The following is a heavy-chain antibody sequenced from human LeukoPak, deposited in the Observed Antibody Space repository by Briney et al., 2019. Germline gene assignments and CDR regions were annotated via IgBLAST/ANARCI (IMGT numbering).Heavy chain of an antibody. J-gene: IGHJ6*03. D-gene: IGHD4-17*01. V-gene: IGHV4-39*07. CDR1: GGSISSSSYY. CDR2: IYTSGST. CDR3: ARDGFFKMVDYGDYYYYMDV. Sequence: PSETLSLTCTVSGGSISSSSYYWGWIRQPPGKGLEWIGRIYTSGSTNYNPSLKSRVTMSVDTSKNQFSLKLSSVTAADTAVYYCARDGFFKMVDYGDYYYYMDVWGKGTTVTISS.